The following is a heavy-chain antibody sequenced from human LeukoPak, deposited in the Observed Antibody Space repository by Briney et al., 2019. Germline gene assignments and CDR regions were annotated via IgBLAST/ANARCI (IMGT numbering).Heavy chain of an antibody. CDR2: IYYSGST. J-gene: IGHJ4*02. D-gene: IGHD4-17*01. Sequence: SETLSLTCTVSGGSISSSSYYWGWIRQPPGKGLEWIGSIYYSGSTYYNPSLKSRVTISVDTSKNQFSLKLSSVTAADTAVYYCAREGGERCFDYWGQGTLVTVSS. CDR1: GGSISSSSYY. V-gene: IGHV4-39*07. CDR3: AREGGERCFDY.